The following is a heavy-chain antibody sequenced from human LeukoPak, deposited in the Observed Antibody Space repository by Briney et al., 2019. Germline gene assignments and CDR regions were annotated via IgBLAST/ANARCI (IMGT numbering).Heavy chain of an antibody. CDR3: ARNYGDYFDY. J-gene: IGHJ4*02. V-gene: IGHV6-1*01. CDR2: TYSRSKWYN. Sequence: SQTLSLTYAISGDSVSSNSAAWNWIRQSPSRGLEWLGRTYSRSKWYNDYALSVTRRITINPDTSKNQFSLQLSSVTPVDTAVYYCARNYGDYFDYWGQGTLVTVSS. D-gene: IGHD4-17*01. CDR1: GDSVSSNSAA.